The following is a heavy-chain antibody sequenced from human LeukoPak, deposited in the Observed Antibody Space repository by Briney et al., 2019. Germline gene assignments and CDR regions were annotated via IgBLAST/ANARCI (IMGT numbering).Heavy chain of an antibody. V-gene: IGHV1-2*06. Sequence: ASVKVSCKASGYTFTGYYMHWVRQAPGQGLEWMGRINPNSGGTNYAQKFQGRVTMTRDTSISTAYMELSRLRSDDTAVYYCARDGIVSDLSMDVWGQGTTVTVSS. J-gene: IGHJ6*02. CDR3: ARDGIVSDLSMDV. CDR1: GYTFTGYY. CDR2: INPNSGGT. D-gene: IGHD3-22*01.